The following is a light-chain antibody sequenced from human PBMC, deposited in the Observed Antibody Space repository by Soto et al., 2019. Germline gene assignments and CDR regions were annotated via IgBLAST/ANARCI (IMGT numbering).Light chain of an antibody. V-gene: IGKV1-12*01. CDR2: AAS. J-gene: IGKJ4*01. CDR1: QGISSR. CDR3: QQADSFPLT. Sequence: DIQMTQSPYSVSASVGDRVTITCRASQGISSRLAWYQQKPGKAPNLLIYAASRLQSGVPSRFSGTGSGTDFTLTISSLQPEDFAIYYCQQADSFPLTFGGGTKVEVK.